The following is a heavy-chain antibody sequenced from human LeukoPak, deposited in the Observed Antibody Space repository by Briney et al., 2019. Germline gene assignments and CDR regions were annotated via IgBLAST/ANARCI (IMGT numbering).Heavy chain of an antibody. CDR1: GFTFSSYG. D-gene: IGHD3-10*01. Sequence: PGGSLRLSCAASGFTFSSYGMHWVRQAPGKGLEWVAIISYDGSNKYYADSVKGRFTISRDNSKNTLYLQMNSLRAEDTAVYYCASAPFDAPRITMVRGVLDYWGQGTLVTVSS. V-gene: IGHV3-30*12. CDR3: ASAPFDAPRITMVRGVLDY. J-gene: IGHJ4*02. CDR2: ISYDGSNK.